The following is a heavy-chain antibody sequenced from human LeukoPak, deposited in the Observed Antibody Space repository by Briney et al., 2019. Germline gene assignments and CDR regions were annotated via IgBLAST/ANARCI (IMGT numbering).Heavy chain of an antibody. Sequence: ASVKVSCKASGYTFTSYGISWVRQAPGQGLEWMGWISAYNGNANYAQKLQGRVTMTTDTSTSTAYMELRSLRSDDTAVYYCAREGETTVTTEYYFDYWGQGTLVTVSS. D-gene: IGHD4-17*01. V-gene: IGHV1-18*01. CDR3: AREGETTVTTEYYFDY. CDR2: ISAYNGNA. J-gene: IGHJ4*02. CDR1: GYTFTSYG.